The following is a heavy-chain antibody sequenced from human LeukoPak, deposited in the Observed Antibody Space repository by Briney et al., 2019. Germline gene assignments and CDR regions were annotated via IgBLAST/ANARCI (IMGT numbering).Heavy chain of an antibody. V-gene: IGHV4-34*01. CDR3: ASRGRKLLWFGEFGGFDY. Sequence: SETLSLTCAVYGGSSSGYYWSWIRQPPGKGLEWIGEINHSGSTNYNPSLKSRVTISVDTSKNQFSLKLSSVTAADTAVYYCASRGRKLLWFGEFGGFDYWAREPWSPSPQ. D-gene: IGHD3-10*01. CDR2: INHSGST. J-gene: IGHJ4*02. CDR1: GGSSSGYY.